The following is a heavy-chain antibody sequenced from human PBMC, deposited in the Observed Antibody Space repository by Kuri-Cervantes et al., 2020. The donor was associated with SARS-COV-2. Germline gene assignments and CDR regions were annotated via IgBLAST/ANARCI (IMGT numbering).Heavy chain of an antibody. Sequence: LSLTCAASGFTFSSYSMNWVRQAPGKGLEWVSSISSSSSYIYYADSVKGRFTISRDNAKNSLYLQMNSLRAEDTAVYYCARAEVEMATITLYYYYGMDVWGQGTTVTVSS. V-gene: IGHV3-21*01. D-gene: IGHD5-24*01. CDR2: ISSSSSYI. J-gene: IGHJ6*02. CDR1: GFTFSSYS. CDR3: ARAEVEMATITLYYYYGMDV.